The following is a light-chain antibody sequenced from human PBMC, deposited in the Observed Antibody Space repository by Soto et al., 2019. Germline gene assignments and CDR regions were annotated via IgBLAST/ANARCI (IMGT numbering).Light chain of an antibody. CDR2: DAS. V-gene: IGKV3-11*01. J-gene: IGKJ1*01. CDR3: QQRSNWWT. Sequence: EIVMTHSQATLSVSPCERATLCCRASQTVSSYLAWYQQKPGQAPRLLIYDASNRATGIPARFSGSGSGTDFTLTISSLEPEDFAVYYCQQRSNWWTFGQGTKVDIK. CDR1: QTVSSY.